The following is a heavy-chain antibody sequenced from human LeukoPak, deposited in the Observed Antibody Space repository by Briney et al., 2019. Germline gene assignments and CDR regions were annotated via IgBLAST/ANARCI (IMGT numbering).Heavy chain of an antibody. V-gene: IGHV4-38-2*02. D-gene: IGHD6-19*01. Sequence: SETLSPTCTVSGYSISSGYYWGWIRQPPGKGLEWIGSIYHSGNTYYNPSLKSRVTISVDTSKNQFSLKLSSVTAADTAVYYCARDPGYSSGWEFDYWGQGTLVTVSS. J-gene: IGHJ4*02. CDR2: IYHSGNT. CDR1: GYSISSGYY. CDR3: ARDPGYSSGWEFDY.